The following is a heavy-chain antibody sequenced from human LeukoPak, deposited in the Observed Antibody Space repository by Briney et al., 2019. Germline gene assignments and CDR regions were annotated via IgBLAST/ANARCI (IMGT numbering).Heavy chain of an antibody. V-gene: IGHV3-23*01. CDR1: GFTFSSYA. J-gene: IGHJ3*02. D-gene: IGHD3-22*01. CDR2: ISGSGGST. CDR3: ARVLGGYDSSGDDAFDI. Sequence: GGSLRLSCAASGFTFSSYAMSWVRQAPGKGLEWVSAISGSGGSTYYADSVKGRFTISRDNSKNTLYLQMNSLRAEDTAVYYCARVLGGYDSSGDDAFDIWGQGTMVTVSS.